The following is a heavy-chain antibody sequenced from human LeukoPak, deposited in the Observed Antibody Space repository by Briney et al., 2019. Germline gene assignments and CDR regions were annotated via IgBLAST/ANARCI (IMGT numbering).Heavy chain of an antibody. J-gene: IGHJ3*02. CDR3: ARAADSSAYTAFDI. Sequence: SETLSLTCTVSGGSIRRYYWSWIRQPAGKGLGWIGRIYTSGSTNYNPSLKSRVTMSTDTSKNQFSLKLSSVTAADTAVYYCARAADSSAYTAFDIWGQGTLVTVSS. V-gene: IGHV4-4*07. D-gene: IGHD3-22*01. CDR2: IYTSGST. CDR1: GGSIRRYY.